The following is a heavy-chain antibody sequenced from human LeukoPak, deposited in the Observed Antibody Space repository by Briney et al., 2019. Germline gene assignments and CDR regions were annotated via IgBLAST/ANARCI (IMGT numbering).Heavy chain of an antibody. CDR2: INNSGST. CDR3: ARRYYDFWSGYYPGMDV. J-gene: IGHJ6*02. D-gene: IGHD3-3*01. Sequence: PSETLSLTCAVYGGSFSGYYWSWIPQPPGKGLEWSGEINNSGSTNYNPSLKSGVTISVDTSKSQFSLKLSSATAADTAVYYCARRYYDFWSGYYPGMDVWGQGTTVTVSS. V-gene: IGHV4-34*01. CDR1: GGSFSGYY.